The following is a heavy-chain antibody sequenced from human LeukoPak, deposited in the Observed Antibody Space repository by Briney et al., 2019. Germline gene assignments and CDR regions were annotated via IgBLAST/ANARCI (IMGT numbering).Heavy chain of an antibody. CDR3: ARSRVSGSYLPYYFDY. CDR2: IYPGDSDT. V-gene: IGHV5-51*01. D-gene: IGHD1-26*01. Sequence: GGALKISCKGTGYSFTSYWIGWVRHMPGKGLEWMGIIYPGDSDTRYSPSFQGQVTISADKSISTAYLQSSSLKASDTAMYYCARSRVSGSYLPYYFDYWGQGTLVTVSS. CDR1: GYSFTSYW. J-gene: IGHJ4*02.